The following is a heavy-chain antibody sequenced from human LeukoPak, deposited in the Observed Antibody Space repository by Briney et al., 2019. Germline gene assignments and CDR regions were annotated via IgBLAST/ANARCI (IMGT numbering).Heavy chain of an antibody. D-gene: IGHD1-26*01. CDR1: GGSVSSYY. J-gene: IGHJ3*02. CDR2: IYYSGST. V-gene: IGHV4-59*02. Sequence: PSETLSLTCTVSGGSVSSYYWSWIRQPPGEGLEWIGYIYYSGSTNYNPSLKSRVTISVDTSKNQFSLKLNSITTADTAVYYCARVRLSGTYLDAFDIWGQGTMVTVSS. CDR3: ARVRLSGTYLDAFDI.